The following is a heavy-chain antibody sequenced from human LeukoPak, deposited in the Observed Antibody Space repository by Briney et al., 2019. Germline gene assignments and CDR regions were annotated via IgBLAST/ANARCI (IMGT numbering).Heavy chain of an antibody. J-gene: IGHJ4*02. CDR2: IGSDTTPI. CDR3: ARDLHYSFDY. CDR1: GFIFSTYS. Sequence: GGSLRLSCAASGFIFSTYSLNWVRQAPGKGLEWVSYIGSDTTPIDYADSVKGRFPISRDNAKNSLYLQMNSLRDEDTAVYYCARDLHYSFDYWGQGTLVTVSS. V-gene: IGHV3-48*02.